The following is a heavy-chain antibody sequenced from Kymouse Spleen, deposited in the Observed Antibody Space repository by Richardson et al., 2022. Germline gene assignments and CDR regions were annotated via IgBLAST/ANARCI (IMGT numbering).Heavy chain of an antibody. V-gene: IGHV4-59*01. CDR2: IYYSGST. J-gene: IGHJ4*02. CDR1: GGSISSYY. CDR3: ARHYDILTGYPYFDY. Sequence: QVQLQESGPGLVKPSETLSLTCTVSGGSISSYYWSWIRQPPGKGLEWIGYIYYSGSTNYNPSLKSRVTISVDTSKNQFSLKLSSVTAADTAVYYCARHYDILTGYPYFDYWGQGTLVTVSS. D-gene: IGHD3-9*01.